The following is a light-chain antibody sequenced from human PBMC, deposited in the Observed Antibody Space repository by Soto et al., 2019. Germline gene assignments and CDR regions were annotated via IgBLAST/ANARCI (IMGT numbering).Light chain of an antibody. CDR1: QSVSSN. J-gene: IGKJ4*01. V-gene: IGKV3-11*01. CDR2: DAS. Sequence: EIVLIQSPAPRSFSPGERATLSGRASQSVSSNLAWYQQNAGQAPRLLIFDASKRATGIPVRFRGSWSGTDFTLTISILKPEDVTVYYWQQHSDWPLTFGGGTRVEI. CDR3: QQHSDWPLT.